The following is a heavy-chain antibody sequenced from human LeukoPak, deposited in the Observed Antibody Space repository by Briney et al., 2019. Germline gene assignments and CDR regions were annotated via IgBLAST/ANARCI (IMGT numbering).Heavy chain of an antibody. D-gene: IGHD3-22*01. Sequence: ASVKVSCKASGYTFSNYGLSWVRQAPGQGLEWMGWISGYNGHTSYPQKFQGRVIMTTNTSASTAYMELRSLRSDDTAVYYCARDWYYYDSSGYYYDFDYWGQGTLVTVSS. J-gene: IGHJ4*02. CDR1: GYTFSNYG. V-gene: IGHV1-18*01. CDR3: ARDWYYYDSSGYYYDFDY. CDR2: ISGYNGHT.